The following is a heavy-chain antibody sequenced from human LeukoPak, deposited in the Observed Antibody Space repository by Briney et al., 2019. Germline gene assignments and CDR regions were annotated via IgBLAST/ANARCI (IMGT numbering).Heavy chain of an antibody. CDR3: ARDVQVATIYPLDY. Sequence: GGSLRLSCTVSVFTFSSFSMNWVRQAPGKGLEWVSSISSSSSYIYYADSVKSRFTISRDNAKNSLYLQMNSLRADDTAVYYCARDVQVATIYPLDYWGQGTLVIVSS. J-gene: IGHJ4*02. D-gene: IGHD5-12*01. CDR2: ISSSSSYI. CDR1: VFTFSSFS. V-gene: IGHV3-21*01.